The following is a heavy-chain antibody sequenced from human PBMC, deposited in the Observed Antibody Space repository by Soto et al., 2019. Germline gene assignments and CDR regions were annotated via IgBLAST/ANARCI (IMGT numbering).Heavy chain of an antibody. V-gene: IGHV4-4*07. CDR1: CGSISSYY. CDR3: ARDRTSSGWYLV. J-gene: IGHJ4*02. Sequence: SETLSLTCTVSCGSISSYYWSWIRQPAGKGLEWIGRIYTSGSTNYNPSLKSRVTMSVDTSKNQFSLKLSSVTAADTAVYYCARDRTSSGWYLVWGQGTLVTVSS. CDR2: IYTSGST. D-gene: IGHD6-19*01.